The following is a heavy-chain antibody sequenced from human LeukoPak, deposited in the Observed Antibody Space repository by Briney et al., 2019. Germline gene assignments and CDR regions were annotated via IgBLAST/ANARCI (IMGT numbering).Heavy chain of an antibody. CDR1: GFTFSSYA. V-gene: IGHV3-23*01. D-gene: IGHD6-13*01. CDR3: ARAGQQLVAGYFDY. CDR2: ISGSGGST. J-gene: IGHJ4*02. Sequence: PGGSLRLSCAASGFTFSSYAMSWVRQAPGKGLEWVSAISGSGGSTYYADSVKGRFTISRDNSKNTLYLQMNSLRAEDTAVYYCARAGQQLVAGYFDYWAREPWSPSPQ.